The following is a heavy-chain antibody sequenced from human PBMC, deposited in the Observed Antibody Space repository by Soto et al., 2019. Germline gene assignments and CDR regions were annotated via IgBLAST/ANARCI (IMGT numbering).Heavy chain of an antibody. V-gene: IGHV1-18*01. CDR3: AREYGNYGPDY. J-gene: IGHJ4*02. Sequence: QVQLVQSGAEVKKPGASVKVSCKASGYTFTTYGIDWVRQAPGQGLEWMGWISGYNGNTNYAQKLQGRVTMTSDTSTNTAYMELRSWRSDDTAVYYCAREYGNYGPDYWGQGTLVTVSS. CDR2: ISGYNGNT. CDR1: GYTFTTYG. D-gene: IGHD4-17*01.